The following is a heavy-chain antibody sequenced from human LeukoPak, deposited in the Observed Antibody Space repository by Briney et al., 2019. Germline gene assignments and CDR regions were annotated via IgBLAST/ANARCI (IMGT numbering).Heavy chain of an antibody. D-gene: IGHD2-21*02. Sequence: PGRSLRLSCAASGFTFSSYGMHWVRQAPGKGLEWVALISYVGGNRYYADSVRGRFTVSRDNSKNTLYLQMNRLRADDTAVYYCAKDRIDPLGDCSLIPQDISYWGQGTLVTVSS. V-gene: IGHV3-30*18. CDR2: ISYVGGNR. CDR3: AKDRIDPLGDCSLIPQDISY. J-gene: IGHJ4*02. CDR1: GFTFSSYG.